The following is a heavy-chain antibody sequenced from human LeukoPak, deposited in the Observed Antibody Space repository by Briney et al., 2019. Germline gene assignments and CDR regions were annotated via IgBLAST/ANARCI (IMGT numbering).Heavy chain of an antibody. Sequence: GESLKISCKGSGYSFTSYWIGWVRQMPGKGLERMGIIYPGDSDTRYSPSFQGQVTISADKSISTAYLQWISLKASDTAMYYCARLYDRSDYGMDVRGQGTTVTVSS. CDR3: ARLYDRSDYGMDV. D-gene: IGHD3-22*01. V-gene: IGHV5-51*01. CDR2: IYPGDSDT. CDR1: GYSFTSYW. J-gene: IGHJ6*02.